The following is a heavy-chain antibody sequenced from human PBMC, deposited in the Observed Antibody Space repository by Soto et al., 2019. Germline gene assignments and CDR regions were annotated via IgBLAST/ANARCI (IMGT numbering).Heavy chain of an antibody. V-gene: IGHV5-51*01. D-gene: IGHD4-17*01. J-gene: IGHJ4*02. Sequence: PGESLKISCKGSGYRFSSYWIAWVRQMPGKGLEWMGIIYPGDSDTIYSPSFQGQVTFSADKSTSTAYLQWSSLKASDTAMYYCARLENGDYSKYWGQGTLVTVSS. CDR2: IYPGDSDT. CDR3: ARLENGDYSKY. CDR1: GYRFSSYW.